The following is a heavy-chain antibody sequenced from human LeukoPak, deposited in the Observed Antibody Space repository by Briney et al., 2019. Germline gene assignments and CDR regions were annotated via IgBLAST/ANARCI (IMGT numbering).Heavy chain of an antibody. CDR1: GFPFSTYA. CDR3: AKNYDFWSGYLIDY. J-gene: IGHJ4*02. CDR2: ISGSGGIS. Sequence: GGSLRLSCAASGFPFSTYAMGWVRQAPGKGLEWVSVISGSGGISFHADSVKGRFTISRDNSKNTLYLQMNSLRAEDTAVYYCAKNYDFWSGYLIDYWGQGTLVTVSS. V-gene: IGHV3-23*01. D-gene: IGHD3-3*01.